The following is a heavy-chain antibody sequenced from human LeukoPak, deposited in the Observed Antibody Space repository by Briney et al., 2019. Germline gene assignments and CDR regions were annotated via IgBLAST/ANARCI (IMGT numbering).Heavy chain of an antibody. CDR3: ARGPRYCTGGVCYYYYYMDV. CDR1: GGSFNGYY. Sequence: SQTLSLTCAVYGGSFNGYYWSWIRQPPGKGLEWIGEINHMVSTNYNLSLKSRVTISVDTSKNQFSLKLSSVTAADTAVYYCARGPRYCTGGVCYYYYYMDVWGKGTTVTVSS. D-gene: IGHD2-8*02. CDR2: INHMVST. J-gene: IGHJ6*03. V-gene: IGHV4-34*01.